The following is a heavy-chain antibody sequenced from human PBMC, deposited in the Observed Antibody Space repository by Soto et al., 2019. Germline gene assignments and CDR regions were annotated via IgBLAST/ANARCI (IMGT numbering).Heavy chain of an antibody. CDR1: GGSISSYY. Sequence: QVQLQESGPGLVKPSETLSLTCTVSGGSISSYYRSWILQPPGKGLECIGYIYCSGSTNYNPSLKSRVTLSVDTSKNQFSLKLSSVPAADTAVYYCASSNIAATGFYYYGMDVWGRGTTVTVSS. D-gene: IGHD6-13*01. V-gene: IGHV4-59*01. CDR3: ASSNIAATGFYYYGMDV. J-gene: IGHJ6*02. CDR2: IYCSGST.